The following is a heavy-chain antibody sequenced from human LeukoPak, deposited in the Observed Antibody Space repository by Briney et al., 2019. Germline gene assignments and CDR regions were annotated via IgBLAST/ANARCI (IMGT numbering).Heavy chain of an antibody. CDR1: GFTFSRYE. Sequence: GGSLRLSCAVSGFTFSRYEMNWVRQAPGKGLEWISYISSSSGIIYYADSVKGRFTISRDNARNSLYMEMSGLRAEDTAVYYCARMSGSYGIDYWGQGTLFTVSS. CDR3: ARMSGSYGIDY. V-gene: IGHV3-48*03. J-gene: IGHJ4*02. D-gene: IGHD1-26*01. CDR2: ISSSSGII.